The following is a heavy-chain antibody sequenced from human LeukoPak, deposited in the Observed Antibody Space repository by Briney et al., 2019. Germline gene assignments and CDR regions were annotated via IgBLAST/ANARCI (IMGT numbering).Heavy chain of an antibody. Sequence: SETLSLTCTVSGGSISSYYWSWIRQPAGKGLEWIGRIYTSGSTNYNPSLKSRVTISVDTSKNQFSLKLSSVTAADTAVYYCARHAYCSSTSCTRADAFDIWGQGTMATVSS. CDR3: ARHAYCSSTSCTRADAFDI. D-gene: IGHD2-2*01. CDR1: GGSISSYY. V-gene: IGHV4-4*07. CDR2: IYTSGST. J-gene: IGHJ3*02.